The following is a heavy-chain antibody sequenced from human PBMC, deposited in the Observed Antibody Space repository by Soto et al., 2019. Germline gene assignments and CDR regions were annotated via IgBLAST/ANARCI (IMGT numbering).Heavy chain of an antibody. CDR3: ARDCSGGSCYPGMDV. J-gene: IGHJ6*02. Sequence: GGSLRLSGAASGFNFNRYTINWIRQAPGKRLEWLSSISSSGYIFSTYAVRGRLTIYRDNAKNSVYLQINSLRAEDTAVYFCARDCSGGSCYPGMDVWGQGTTVTVS. D-gene: IGHD2-15*01. CDR1: GFNFNRYT. V-gene: IGHV3-21*01. CDR2: ISSSGYI.